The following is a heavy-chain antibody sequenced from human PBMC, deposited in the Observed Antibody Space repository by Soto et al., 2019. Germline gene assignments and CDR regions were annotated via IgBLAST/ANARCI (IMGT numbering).Heavy chain of an antibody. CDR2: IYYSGST. Sequence: SETLSLTCTVSGGSISSYYWSWIRQPPGKELEWIGYIYYSGSTNYNPSLKSRVTISVDTSKNQFSLKLSSVTAADTAVYYCAKNYDYYYRDVWGKGTTVTVSS. CDR3: AKNYDYYYRDV. V-gene: IGHV4-59*01. J-gene: IGHJ6*03. CDR1: GGSISSYY.